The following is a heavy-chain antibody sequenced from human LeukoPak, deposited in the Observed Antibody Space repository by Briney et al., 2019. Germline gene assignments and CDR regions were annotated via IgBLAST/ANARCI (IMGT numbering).Heavy chain of an antibody. CDR2: ISARGGTA. J-gene: IGHJ4*02. D-gene: IGHD2-2*01. CDR3: SKEFVRHQMLFCFDS. V-gene: IGHV3-23*01. CDR1: GFSFRSYA. Sequence: GGSLRLSCAASGFSFRSYAMSWVRQAPGKGLEWVSIISARGGTANYADSAKGRFTISRDNSRNTLYLQMNSLRAEDTAVYYCSKEFVRHQMLFCFDSWGQGTPVTVSS.